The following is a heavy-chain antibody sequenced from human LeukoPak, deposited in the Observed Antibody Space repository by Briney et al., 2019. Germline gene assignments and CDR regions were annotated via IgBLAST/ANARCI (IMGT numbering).Heavy chain of an antibody. CDR3: ARDMGGNHDAFDI. CDR2: ISAYNGNT. D-gene: IGHD4-23*01. V-gene: IGHV1-18*01. CDR1: GYTLTELS. J-gene: IGHJ3*02. Sequence: ASVKVSCKVSGYTLTELSMHWVRQAPGQGLEWMGWISAYNGNTNYAQKLQGRVTMTTDTSTSTAYMELRSLRSDDTAVYYCARDMGGNHDAFDIWGQGTMVTVSS.